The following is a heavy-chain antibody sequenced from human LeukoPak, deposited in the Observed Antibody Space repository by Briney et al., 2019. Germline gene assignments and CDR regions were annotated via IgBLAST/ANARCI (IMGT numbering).Heavy chain of an antibody. CDR1: GYTFTGYY. CDR2: INPNSGGT. J-gene: IGHJ4*02. V-gene: IGHV1-2*02. CDR3: ARDDCSGGSCYSEYFDY. D-gene: IGHD2-15*01. Sequence: GASVKLSCKASGYTFTGYYMHWVRQAPGQGLEWMGWINPNSGGTNYAQKFQGRVTMTRDTSISTAYMELSRLRSDDTAVYYCARDDCSGGSCYSEYFDYWGQGTLVTVSS.